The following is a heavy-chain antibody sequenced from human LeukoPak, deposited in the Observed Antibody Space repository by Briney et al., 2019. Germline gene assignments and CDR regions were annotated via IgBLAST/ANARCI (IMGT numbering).Heavy chain of an antibody. D-gene: IGHD3-10*01. J-gene: IGHJ5*02. Sequence: GGSLRLSCAASGFTFSSYEMNWVRQAPGKGLEWVSYISSSGSTIYYADSVKGRFTISRDNAKNSLYLQMNSLRAEETAVYYCAKGPAMVRGTFDPWGQGTLVTVSP. CDR1: GFTFSSYE. V-gene: IGHV3-48*03. CDR2: ISSSGSTI. CDR3: AKGPAMVRGTFDP.